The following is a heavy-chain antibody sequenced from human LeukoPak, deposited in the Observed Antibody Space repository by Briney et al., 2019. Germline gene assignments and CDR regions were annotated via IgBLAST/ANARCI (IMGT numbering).Heavy chain of an antibody. CDR3: ARDVGLPIAAAGDY. J-gene: IGHJ4*02. Sequence: GGSLRLSCAASGFTFSSYEMNWVRQAPGKGLEWVSYISSSGSTIYYADSVKGRVNISRDNAKNSLYLQMNSLRAEDTAVYYCARDVGLPIAAAGDYWGQGTLVTVSS. CDR2: ISSSGSTI. CDR1: GFTFSSYE. V-gene: IGHV3-48*03. D-gene: IGHD6-13*01.